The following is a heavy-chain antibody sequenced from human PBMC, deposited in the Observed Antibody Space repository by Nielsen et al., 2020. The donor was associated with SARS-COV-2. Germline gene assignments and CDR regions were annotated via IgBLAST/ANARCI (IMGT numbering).Heavy chain of an antibody. CDR2: ISGGSTYT. D-gene: IGHD3-10*01. J-gene: IGHJ4*02. Sequence: GESLKISCAASGFTFSDHYMSWIRQAPGKGLEWISYISGGSTYTNYADSVEGRFTISRDDAENSLYLQMNSLRAEDTAVYYCARNNYYASGTYYNSGDYWGQGTLVTVSS. CDR1: GFTFSDHY. V-gene: IGHV3-11*03. CDR3: ARNNYYASGTYYNSGDY.